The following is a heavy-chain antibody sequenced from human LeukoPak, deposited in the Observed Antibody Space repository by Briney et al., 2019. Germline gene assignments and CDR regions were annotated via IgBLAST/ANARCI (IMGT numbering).Heavy chain of an antibody. CDR2: IYYTGST. CDR1: GVSISSGAYY. CDR3: ARAWEGYFDY. D-gene: IGHD1-26*01. Sequence: PSRTLSLTCAVSGVSISSGAYYWSWIRQPPGKGLEWIGSIYYTGSTFYNPSLKSRVAISVDTSKNQFSLNLSSVTAADTALYYCARAWEGYFDYWGQGTLVTVSS. J-gene: IGHJ4*02. V-gene: IGHV4-30-4*01.